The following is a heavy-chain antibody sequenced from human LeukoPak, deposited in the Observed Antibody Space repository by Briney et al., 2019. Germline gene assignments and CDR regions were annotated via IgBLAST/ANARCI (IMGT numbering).Heavy chain of an antibody. J-gene: IGHJ4*02. Sequence: AASVKVSCKTSGYTFTSYGISWVRQAPGQGPEWMGWISAYNRNTNYAQKFQGRVTMTTDTSTSTAYMELRSLRSDDTAVYFCARDQFAIRVLDIVTTTTFDSWGQGTLVTVSS. CDR3: ARDQFAIRVLDIVTTTTFDS. V-gene: IGHV1-18*01. D-gene: IGHD5-12*01. CDR2: ISAYNRNT. CDR1: GYTFTSYG.